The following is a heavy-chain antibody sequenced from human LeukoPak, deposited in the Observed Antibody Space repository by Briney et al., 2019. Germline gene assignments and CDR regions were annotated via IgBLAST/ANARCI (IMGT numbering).Heavy chain of an antibody. CDR2: IYSGGST. Sequence: GGSLRLSCAASGLTVSSNCMSWVRQAPGKGLECVSFIYSGGSTYYTDSVKGRFTISRDNSKTTLYLQMNSLRAEDTAVYYCARRAGDYSHLYDYWGQGILVTVSS. D-gene: IGHD3-22*01. V-gene: IGHV3-53*01. CDR1: GLTVSSNC. J-gene: IGHJ4*02. CDR3: ARRAGDYSHLYDY.